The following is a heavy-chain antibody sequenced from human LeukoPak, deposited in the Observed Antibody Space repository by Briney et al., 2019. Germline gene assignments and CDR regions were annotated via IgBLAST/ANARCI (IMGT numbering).Heavy chain of an antibody. J-gene: IGHJ6*02. CDR1: GFTFSSYG. CDR2: ISYDGSNK. D-gene: IGHD1-26*01. Sequence: GRSLRLSCAASGFTFSSYGMHWVRQAPGKGLEWVAVISYDGSNKYHADSVKGRFTISRDNSKNTLYLQMNSLKPEDTAVYSCAPSGSYFYGMDVWGQGTTVIVSS. V-gene: IGHV3-30*03. CDR3: APSGSYFYGMDV.